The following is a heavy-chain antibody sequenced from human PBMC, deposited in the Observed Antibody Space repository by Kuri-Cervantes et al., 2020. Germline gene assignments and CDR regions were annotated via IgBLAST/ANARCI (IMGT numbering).Heavy chain of an antibody. V-gene: IGHV1-46*01. D-gene: IGHD2-15*01. CDR2: INPSGGST. Sequence: ASVKVSCKASGYTFTSYYMHWVRQAPGQGLEWMGIINPSGGSTSYAQKFQGRVTITADESTSTAYMELSSLRSEDTAVYYCARVVVAATGLGLLRPYYYYYYGMDVWGQGTTVTVSS. J-gene: IGHJ6*02. CDR3: ARVVVAATGLGLLRPYYYYYYGMDV. CDR1: GYTFTSYY.